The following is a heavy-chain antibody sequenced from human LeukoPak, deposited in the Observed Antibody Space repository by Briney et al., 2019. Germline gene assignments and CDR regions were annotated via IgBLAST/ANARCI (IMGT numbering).Heavy chain of an antibody. D-gene: IGHD1-26*01. CDR3: AKDNDSGSYYYISSTVFDY. J-gene: IGHJ4*02. CDR2: ISGSGGST. Sequence: TGGSLRLSCAASGFTFSSYAMSWVRQAPGKGLEWVSAISGSGGSTYYADSVKGRFTISRDNSKNTLYLQMNSLRAEDTAVYYCAKDNDSGSYYYISSTVFDYWGQGTLVTVSS. CDR1: GFTFSSYA. V-gene: IGHV3-23*01.